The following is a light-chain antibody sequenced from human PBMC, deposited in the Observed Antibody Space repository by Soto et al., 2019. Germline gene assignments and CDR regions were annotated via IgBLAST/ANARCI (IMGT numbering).Light chain of an antibody. CDR2: AAS. V-gene: IGKV1-39*01. CDR1: QSISSY. Sequence: DIQMTQSPSSLSASVGDRVTITCRASQSISSYLNWYQQKPGKAPKLLIHAASSLQSGVPSRFSGSGSGTDFTLTIISLQTEDFATYYCQQSYSTLFTFGPGTKVDI. J-gene: IGKJ3*01. CDR3: QQSYSTLFT.